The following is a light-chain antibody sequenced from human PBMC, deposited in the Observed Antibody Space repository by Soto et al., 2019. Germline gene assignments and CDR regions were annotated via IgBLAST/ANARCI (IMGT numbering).Light chain of an antibody. CDR2: GAS. CDR1: QRVSRSF. V-gene: IGKV3-20*01. Sequence: EIVLSQFPASLSLSHGEGATLSCRAGQRVSRSFFAWYQQKPGQAPSSLFCGASRWATGVQARFSGSGSGTDFTLSISRLEPEDFAVYYCQQYESSVTFGQGTKVEIK. J-gene: IGKJ1*01. CDR3: QQYESSVT.